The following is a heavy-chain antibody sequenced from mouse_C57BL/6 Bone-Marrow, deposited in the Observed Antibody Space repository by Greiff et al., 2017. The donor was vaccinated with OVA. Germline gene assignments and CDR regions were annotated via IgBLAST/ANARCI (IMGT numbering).Heavy chain of an antibody. CDR3: ASPPIYDGSFLFDY. Sequence: QVQLQQPGAELVKPGASVKLSCKASGYTFTSYWMQWVKQRPGQGLEWIGEIDPSDSYTNYNQKLKGKATLTVDTSSSTAYMQLSSLTSEDSAVYYCASPPIYDGSFLFDYWGQGTTLTVSS. CDR1: GYTFTSYW. V-gene: IGHV1-50*01. D-gene: IGHD2-3*01. J-gene: IGHJ2*01. CDR2: IDPSDSYT.